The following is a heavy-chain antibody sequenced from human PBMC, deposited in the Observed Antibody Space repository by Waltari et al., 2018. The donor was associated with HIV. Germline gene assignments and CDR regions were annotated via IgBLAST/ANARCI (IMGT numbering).Heavy chain of an antibody. J-gene: IGHJ4*02. CDR3: ARDSGGYDYWWYFDY. V-gene: IGHV4-61*02. CDR2: IYTSGST. CDR1: GGSISSGSYY. D-gene: IGHD5-12*01. Sequence: QVQLQESGPGLVKPSQTLSLTCTVSGGSISSGSYYWSWIRQPAGKGLEWIGRIYTSGSTNYNPSLKSRVTISVDTSKNQFSLKLSSVTAADTAVYYCARDSGGYDYWWYFDYWGQGTLVTVSS.